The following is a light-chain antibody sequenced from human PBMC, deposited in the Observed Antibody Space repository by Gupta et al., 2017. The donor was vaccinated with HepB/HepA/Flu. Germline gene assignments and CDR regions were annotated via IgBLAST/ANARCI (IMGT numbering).Light chain of an antibody. Sequence: QSVLTLPPSASGTPGQRVIISCSGSHSNIGTNFMYWFQQFPGTAPKPLIFRSNQRPSGVPDRFSGSKSGTSASLAISGLRSEDEADYYCVAWDDTLGGWVFGGGTKLTVL. CDR3: VAWDDTLGGWV. CDR1: HSNIGTNF. V-gene: IGLV1-47*01. CDR2: RSN. J-gene: IGLJ3*02.